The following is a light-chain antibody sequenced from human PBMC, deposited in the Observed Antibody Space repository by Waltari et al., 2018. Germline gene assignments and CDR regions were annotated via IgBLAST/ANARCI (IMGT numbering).Light chain of an antibody. CDR2: DVN. J-gene: IGLJ1*01. CDR1: SSDVGGYNY. Sequence: QSALTQPASVSGSPGQSITISCTGTSSDVGGYNYVSWYQQHPGKGPKLIIYDVNNRPSGVSKRFSGSKSGNTASLTISGLQAEDEADYYCNSYTSSSTYVFGTGTKVTVL. CDR3: NSYTSSSTYV. V-gene: IGLV2-14*03.